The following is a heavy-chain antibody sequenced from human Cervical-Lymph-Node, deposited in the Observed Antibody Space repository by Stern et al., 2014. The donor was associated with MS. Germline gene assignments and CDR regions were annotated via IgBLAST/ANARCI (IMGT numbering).Heavy chain of an antibody. Sequence: QEQLQQWGAGLLKPSETLSLTCGVSTGSFSGYYWSWIRQTPGKGLEWIGEIHHSGSAKYNPSLKSRVTISVDTYKNHFSLKMKSGTAADTAVYYCAGGNDYAWGSEGAWGQGTLVTVSS. D-gene: IGHD3-16*01. CDR3: AGGNDYAWGSEGA. CDR2: IHHSGSA. J-gene: IGHJ5*02. CDR1: TGSFSGYY. V-gene: IGHV4-34*01.